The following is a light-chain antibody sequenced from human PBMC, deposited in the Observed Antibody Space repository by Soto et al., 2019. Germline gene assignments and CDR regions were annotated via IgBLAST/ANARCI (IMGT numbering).Light chain of an antibody. Sequence: QSALTQPASVSGSPGQSITISCTGTSSDVGGYNYVSWYQQHPGTAPKLMVYEVSNRPSGVSNRFSGSKASNTAPLTIAGLQAEDAADYYGSSYTRNSALVFGGGTKLTVL. CDR3: SSYTRNSALV. CDR2: EVS. CDR1: SSDVGGYNY. J-gene: IGLJ2*01. V-gene: IGLV2-14*01.